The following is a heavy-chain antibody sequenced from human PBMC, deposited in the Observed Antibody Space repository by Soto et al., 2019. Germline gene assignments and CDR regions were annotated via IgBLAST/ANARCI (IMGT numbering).Heavy chain of an antibody. V-gene: IGHV3-30*03. D-gene: IGHD3-9*01. CDR3: ARPVSGYDVLTGQYFYYYHAMDV. Sequence: VAVMSHDGSNTYYADSVKGRFTISRDNPKNTLYLQMDTLRTDDTAVYYCARPVSGYDVLTGQYFYYYHAMDVWGQGTTVTVSS. J-gene: IGHJ6*02. CDR2: MSHDGSNT.